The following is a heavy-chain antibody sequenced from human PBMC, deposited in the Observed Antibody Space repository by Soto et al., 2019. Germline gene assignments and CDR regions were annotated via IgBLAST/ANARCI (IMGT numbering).Heavy chain of an antibody. V-gene: IGHV3-30*18. Sequence: QGGSLRLSCAASGFTFSNYAMHWVRQYPDKGLEWVAIVSYDGDNAYYADSVRGRFFISRENSRNTLYLQTSSLRPEDTAVYYCAKDGVSAYCNSPGCSPEHIDYWVQGSQV. J-gene: IGHJ4*02. CDR1: GFTFSNYA. CDR2: VSYDGDNA. D-gene: IGHD2-2*01. CDR3: AKDGVSAYCNSPGCSPEHIDY.